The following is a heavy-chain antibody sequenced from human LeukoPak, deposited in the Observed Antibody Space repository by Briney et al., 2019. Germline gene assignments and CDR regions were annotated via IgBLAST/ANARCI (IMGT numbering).Heavy chain of an antibody. V-gene: IGHV4-59*01. CDR1: GGSISSYY. Sequence: ASETLSPTCTVSGGSISSYYWSWIRQPPGKGLEWIGYIYYSGNTNYNPSLKSRVTMSVDTSKNQFSLKLSSVTAADTAVYYCARDIVGVTRAFGYWGQGTLATVSS. J-gene: IGHJ4*02. CDR2: IYYSGNT. D-gene: IGHD1-26*01. CDR3: ARDIVGVTRAFGY.